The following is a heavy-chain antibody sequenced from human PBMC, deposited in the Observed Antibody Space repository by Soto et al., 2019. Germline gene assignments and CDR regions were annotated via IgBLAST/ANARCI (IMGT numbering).Heavy chain of an antibody. CDR1: GGSFSGYY. CDR2: INHSGST. J-gene: IGHJ4*02. V-gene: IGHV4-34*01. Sequence: QVPLKQCGAGLLNPSETLSLTCAVYGGSFSGYYWTWIRQPPGTGLEWIGEINHSGSTNYNPSLKSRVTISVYTSKNQFSLKLTSVTAADTAVYYCARDKITGLFDYWGQGTLVTVSS. CDR3: ARDKITGLFDY. D-gene: IGHD2-8*02.